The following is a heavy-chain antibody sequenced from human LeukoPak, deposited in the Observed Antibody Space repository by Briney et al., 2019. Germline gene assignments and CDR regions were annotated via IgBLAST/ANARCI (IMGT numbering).Heavy chain of an antibody. V-gene: IGHV3-11*04. CDR2: ISRSGSTK. CDR1: GFTFSDYN. CDR3: ASNYYDSGNYLYYFDY. D-gene: IGHD3-10*01. Sequence: GGSLRLSCAASGFTFSDYNMRWIRQAPGKGLEWVSSISRSGSTKYYADSVKGRFTISRDNAKNSLFLQMNSLRAEDTAVYFCASNYYDSGNYLYYFDYWGQGTLVTVSS. J-gene: IGHJ4*02.